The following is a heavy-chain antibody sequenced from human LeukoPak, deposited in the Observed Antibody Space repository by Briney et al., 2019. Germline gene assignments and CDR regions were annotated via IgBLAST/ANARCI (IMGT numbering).Heavy chain of an antibody. CDR1: GFTFSSYG. V-gene: IGHV3-30*02. J-gene: IGHJ4*02. CDR2: IRYDGSNK. D-gene: IGHD4-17*01. Sequence: GGSLRLSCAASGFTFSSYGMHWVRQAPGKGLEWVAFIRYDGSNKYYADSVKGRFTISRDNSRNTLYLQMNSLRAEDTAVYYCAKDLGYGDYYFDYWGQGTLVTVSS. CDR3: AKDLGYGDYYFDY.